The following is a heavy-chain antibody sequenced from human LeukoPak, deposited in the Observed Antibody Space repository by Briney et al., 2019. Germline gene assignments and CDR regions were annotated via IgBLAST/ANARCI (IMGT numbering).Heavy chain of an antibody. D-gene: IGHD5-18*01. CDR2: IDWDDAK. V-gene: IGHV2-70*04. CDR1: GFSLRTRGRG. J-gene: IGHJ4*02. CDR3: AREKVDTAMVTDY. Sequence: SGPALVIPPQTLTLTCTFSGFSLRTRGRGVSWIRQPPGKALEWLSRIDWDDAKFYSTALRTRLTISKDTSRNQVVLTMTNMDPVDTATYYCAREKVDTAMVTDYWGQGTLVTVSS.